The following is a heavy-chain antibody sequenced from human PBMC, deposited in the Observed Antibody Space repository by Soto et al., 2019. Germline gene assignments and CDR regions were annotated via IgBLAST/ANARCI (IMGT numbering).Heavy chain of an antibody. V-gene: IGHV4-34*01. CDR1: GGSFSGYY. D-gene: IGHD4-17*01. Sequence: SETLSLTCAVYGGSFSGYYWSWIRQPPGKGLEWIGEINHSGSTNYNPSLKSRVTISVDTSKNQFSLKLSSVTAADTAVYYCARRGTTVTTNYFDYWGQRTLVTVSS. CDR3: ARRGTTVTTNYFDY. J-gene: IGHJ4*02. CDR2: INHSGST.